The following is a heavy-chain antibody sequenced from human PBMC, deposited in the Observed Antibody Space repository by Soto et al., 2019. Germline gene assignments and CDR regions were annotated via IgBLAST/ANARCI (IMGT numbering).Heavy chain of an antibody. Sequence: VASVKVSCKASGYTFTSYYMHWVRQAPGQGLEWMGIINPSDGSTSYAQKFQGRVTMTRDTSTSTVYMELSSLRSEDTAVYYCARDQSDYVWGSYRQEVDYWGRGTLVTVSS. CDR3: ARDQSDYVWGSYRQEVDY. D-gene: IGHD3-16*02. CDR2: INPSDGST. V-gene: IGHV1-46*01. CDR1: GYTFTSYY. J-gene: IGHJ4*02.